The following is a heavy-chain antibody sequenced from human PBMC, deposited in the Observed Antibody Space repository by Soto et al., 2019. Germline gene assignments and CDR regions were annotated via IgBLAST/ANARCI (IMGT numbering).Heavy chain of an antibody. CDR2: IYYRGGT. CDR1: GGSISSSSYY. D-gene: IGHD4-17*01. J-gene: IGHJ5*02. V-gene: IGHV4-39*01. Sequence: QLQLQESGPGLVKTSETLSLTCIVSGGSISSSSYYWGWIRQPPGKRLEWIGSIYYRGGTYYNPSLESRVTIFVDTSKNQFSLKLSSVTAADTAVYYCARQGDYGDYVGWFDPWGQGTLVTVSS. CDR3: ARQGDYGDYVGWFDP.